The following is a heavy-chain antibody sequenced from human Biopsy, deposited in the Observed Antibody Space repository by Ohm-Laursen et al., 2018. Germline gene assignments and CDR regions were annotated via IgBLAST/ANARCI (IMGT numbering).Heavy chain of an antibody. Sequence: SQTLSLTWGVSGGSISSRNHYWGWLRQPPGKGLEWIGHVYYSGSTFCNSSLESRVTVSVDTSKNQFHLRLTSMSASDTAVYYCARHSLDDFWSGAHYYFDYWGLGTLVTASS. CDR3: ARHSLDDFWSGAHYYFDY. CDR2: VYYSGST. D-gene: IGHD3-3*01. CDR1: GGSISSRNHY. V-gene: IGHV4-39*01. J-gene: IGHJ4*02.